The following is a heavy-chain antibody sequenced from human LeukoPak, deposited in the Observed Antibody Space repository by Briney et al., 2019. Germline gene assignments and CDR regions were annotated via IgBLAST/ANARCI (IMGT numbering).Heavy chain of an antibody. CDR3: ARDLSRSGYDFDYYYYYMDV. J-gene: IGHJ6*03. V-gene: IGHV3-21*01. Sequence: SGGSLRLSCAASGFTFSSYSMNWVRQAPGKGLEWVSSISSSSSYIYYADSVKGRFTISRDNAKNSLYLQMNSLRAEDTAVYYCARDLSRSGYDFDYYYYYMDVWGKGTTVTISS. CDR1: GFTFSSYS. CDR2: ISSSSSYI. D-gene: IGHD5-12*01.